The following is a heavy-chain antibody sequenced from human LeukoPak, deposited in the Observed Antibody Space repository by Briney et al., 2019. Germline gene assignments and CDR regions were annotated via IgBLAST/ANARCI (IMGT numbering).Heavy chain of an antibody. D-gene: IGHD2/OR15-2a*01. Sequence: ASVKVSCKASGGTFSSYTISWVRQAPGQGLEWMGWISAYNGNTNYAQKLQGRVTMTTDTSTSTAYMELRSLRSDDTAVYYCARGGIILPRPSDAFDIWGQGTMVTVSS. J-gene: IGHJ3*02. CDR1: GGTFSSYT. CDR3: ARGGIILPRPSDAFDI. V-gene: IGHV1-18*01. CDR2: ISAYNGNT.